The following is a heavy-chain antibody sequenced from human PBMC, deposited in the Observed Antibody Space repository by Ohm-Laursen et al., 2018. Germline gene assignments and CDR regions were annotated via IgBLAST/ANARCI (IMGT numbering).Heavy chain of an antibody. CDR3: ATAGLYSGDDY. V-gene: IGHV3-53*01. J-gene: IGHJ4*02. CDR2: IHSGGNT. CDR1: GFTVNNNY. D-gene: IGHD6-25*01. Sequence: SLRLSCAASGFTVNNNYMSWVRQAPGKGLEWVSVIHSGGNTYYVDSVKGRFTISRDNSKNTLYLQMNSPRDEDTAVYYCATAGLYSGDDYWGQGTLVNVSS.